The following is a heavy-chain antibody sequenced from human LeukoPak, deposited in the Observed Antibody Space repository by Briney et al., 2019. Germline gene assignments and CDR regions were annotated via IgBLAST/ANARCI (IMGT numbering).Heavy chain of an antibody. J-gene: IGHJ4*02. CDR2: ISGSAGST. V-gene: IGHV3-23*01. CDR1: GFTFSEYY. Sequence: GGSLRLSCVASGFTFSEYYMSWIRQAPGKGLEWVSAISGSAGSTYYADSVKGRFTIHRDNSINTLYLQMNSLRAEDTAVYYCAKEWGYSGYDWYFDYWGQGTLVTVSS. CDR3: AKEWGYSGYDWYFDY. D-gene: IGHD5-12*01.